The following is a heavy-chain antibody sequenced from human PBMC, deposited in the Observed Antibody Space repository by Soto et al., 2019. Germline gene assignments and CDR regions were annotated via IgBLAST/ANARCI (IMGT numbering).Heavy chain of an antibody. CDR2: IIPIFGTA. D-gene: IGHD2-2*01. Sequence: QVQLVQSGAEVKKPGSSVKVSCKASGGTFSSYAISWVRQAPGQGLEWMGGIIPIFGTANYAQKFQGRVTITADEYTSTSYMELSSLRSEDTAVYYCARTQYCSITSCYARIDYWGQGTLVTVSA. CDR3: ARTQYCSITSCYARIDY. J-gene: IGHJ4*02. V-gene: IGHV1-69*01. CDR1: GGTFSSYA.